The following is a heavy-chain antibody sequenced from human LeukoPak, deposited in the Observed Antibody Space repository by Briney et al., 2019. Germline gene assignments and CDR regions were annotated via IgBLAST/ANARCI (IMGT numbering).Heavy chain of an antibody. CDR3: ARIDSRGDLSFDF. V-gene: IGHV3-48*01. D-gene: IGHD3-22*01. CDR2: ISGSSSTV. CDR1: GFTFNFYN. Sequence: GGSLRLSCAASGFTFNFYNMNWVRPAPGKGLEWLSYISGSSSTVHYAESVKGRFTVSRDNAKNSLYLQMDSLRAEDTAVYYCARIDSRGDLSFDFWGQGTLVTVAS. J-gene: IGHJ4*02.